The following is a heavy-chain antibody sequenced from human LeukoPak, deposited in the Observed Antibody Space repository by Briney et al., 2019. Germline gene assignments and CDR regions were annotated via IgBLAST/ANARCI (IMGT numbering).Heavy chain of an antibody. Sequence: GGSLRLSCAASGFTVSSNYMSWVRQAPGKGLEWVSVIYSGGSTYYADSVKGRFTISRDNSKNTLYLQMNSLRAEDTAVYYCARFSRRDAFDIWGQGTMVTVSS. J-gene: IGHJ3*02. CDR2: IYSGGST. CDR1: GFTVSSNY. V-gene: IGHV3-66*01. CDR3: ARFSRRDAFDI.